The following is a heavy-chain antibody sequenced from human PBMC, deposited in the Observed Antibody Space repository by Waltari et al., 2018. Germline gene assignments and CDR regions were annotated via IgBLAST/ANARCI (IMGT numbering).Heavy chain of an antibody. J-gene: IGHJ4*02. Sequence: QVQLQVSGPGLVKPSETLSLTCDVSGYFINTGYYWGCIRQSPGKGLEWFATIYHAGDTFYNPSLKSRVTISMDTSKNQFSLKLNSVTAADTAVYFCSRQVLGYCTSAACRRLESWGQGTLVTVSS. V-gene: IGHV4-38-2*01. CDR2: IYHAGDT. CDR1: GYFINTGYY. D-gene: IGHD2-2*03. CDR3: SRQVLGYCTSAACRRLES.